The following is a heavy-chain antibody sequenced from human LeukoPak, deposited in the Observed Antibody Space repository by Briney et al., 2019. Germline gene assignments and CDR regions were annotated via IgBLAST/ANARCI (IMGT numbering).Heavy chain of an antibody. CDR1: GYTFTGYY. J-gene: IGHJ4*02. CDR2: INPNSGGT. CDR3: AGALGGCSGGSCPG. V-gene: IGHV1-2*02. Sequence: GASVKVSCKASGYTFTGYYMHWVRQAPGQGREWMGWINPNSGGTNYAQKFQGRVTMTRDTSISTAYMELSRLRSDDTAVYYCAGALGGCSGGSCPGWGQGTLVTVSS. D-gene: IGHD2-15*01.